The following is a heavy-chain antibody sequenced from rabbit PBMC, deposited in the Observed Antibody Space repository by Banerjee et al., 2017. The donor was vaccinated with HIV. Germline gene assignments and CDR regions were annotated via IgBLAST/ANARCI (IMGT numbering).Heavy chain of an antibody. CDR1: GFSFSSSYW. Sequence: QEQLEESGGDLVKPEGSLTLTCTASGFSFSSSYWICWVRRAPGKGLEWIACIYAGSSGNTYYASWAKGRFTISKTSSTTVTLQMTSLTAADTATYFCARGDYTYAYAGRGSGDYVYRLWGPGTL. J-gene: IGHJ4*01. CDR2: IYAGSSGNT. CDR3: ARGDYTYAYAGRGSGDYVYRL. D-gene: IGHD6-1*01. V-gene: IGHV1S45*01.